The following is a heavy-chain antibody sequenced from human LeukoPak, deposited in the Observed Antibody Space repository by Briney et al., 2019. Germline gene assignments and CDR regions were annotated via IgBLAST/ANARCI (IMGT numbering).Heavy chain of an antibody. CDR3: AKRYYDYVWGSYRPRSLDY. CDR1: GFTFSSYG. D-gene: IGHD3-16*02. J-gene: IGHJ4*02. Sequence: GGSLRLSCAASGFTFSSYGMHWVRQAPGKGLEWVAFIRYDGSNKYYADSVKGRFTISRDNSKNTLYLQMNSLRAEDTAVYYCAKRYYDYVWGSYRPRSLDYWGQGTLVTVSS. CDR2: IRYDGSNK. V-gene: IGHV3-30*02.